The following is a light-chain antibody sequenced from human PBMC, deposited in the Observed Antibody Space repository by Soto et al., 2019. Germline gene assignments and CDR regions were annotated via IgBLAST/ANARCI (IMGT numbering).Light chain of an antibody. CDR3: CSYAGSCYV. CDR1: SSDVGGYNY. V-gene: IGLV2-11*01. J-gene: IGLJ1*01. CDR2: DVS. Sequence: QSALTQPRSVSGSPGQSVTISCTGTSSDVGGYNYVSWYQQHPGKAPKLMIYDVSKRPSGVPDRFSGSKSGNTASLTISGLQAEDEADYYCCSYAGSCYVFGTGTKRTVL.